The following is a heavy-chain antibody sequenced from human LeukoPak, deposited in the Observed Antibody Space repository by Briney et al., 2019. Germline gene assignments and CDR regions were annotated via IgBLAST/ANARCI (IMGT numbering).Heavy chain of an antibody. CDR2: IYHTGAT. CDR1: GLSVPSGYY. Sequence: SETLSLTCDVSGLSVPSGYYWGWVRQPPGERPEWIGTIYHTGATYYNPSLESRVSMSVVMSMNQLSLKVAFVTAADTAMYYCARHSGRREAFDIWGQGTMVTVSS. J-gene: IGHJ3*02. CDR3: ARHSGRREAFDI. V-gene: IGHV4-38-2*01. D-gene: IGHD3-10*01.